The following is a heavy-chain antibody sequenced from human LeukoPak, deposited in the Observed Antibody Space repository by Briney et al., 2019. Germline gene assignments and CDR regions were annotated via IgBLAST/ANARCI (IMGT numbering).Heavy chain of an antibody. V-gene: IGHV3-23*01. CDR1: GFTFSTYA. Sequence: GGSLRLSCAASGFTFSTYAMSWVRQAPGKGLEWASAITGSGGTTYYADSVKGRFTISRDNSKNTLYLQMNSLRAEDTAVYYCARGRGSDGMDVWGQGTTVTVSS. J-gene: IGHJ6*02. CDR2: ITGSGGTT. CDR3: ARGRGSDGMDV.